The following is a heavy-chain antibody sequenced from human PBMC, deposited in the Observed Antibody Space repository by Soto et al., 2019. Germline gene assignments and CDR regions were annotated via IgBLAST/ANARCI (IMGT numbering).Heavy chain of an antibody. CDR3: ARGAMYSSGWYDLNYYYYYGMDV. J-gene: IGHJ6*02. CDR1: GYTFTGYY. Sequence: ASVKVSCKASGYTFTGYYMHWVRQAPGQGLEWMGWINPNSGGTNYEQKFQGRVTMTRDTSISTAYMGLSRLRSDDTAVYYCARGAMYSSGWYDLNYYYYYGMDVWGQGTRVTVSS. V-gene: IGHV1-2*02. D-gene: IGHD6-19*01. CDR2: INPNSGGT.